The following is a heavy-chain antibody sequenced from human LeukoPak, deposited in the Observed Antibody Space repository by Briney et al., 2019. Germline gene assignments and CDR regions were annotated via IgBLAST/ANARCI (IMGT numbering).Heavy chain of an antibody. Sequence: GGSLRLSCAASGFTFSGSAMHWVRQASGKGLEWVGRIRSKANSYATAYAASVKGRFTISRDDSKNMAYLQMNSLKTEDTAVYYCTRQDIVGATLLDYWGQGTLVTVSS. CDR2: IRSKANSYAT. V-gene: IGHV3-73*01. D-gene: IGHD1-26*01. J-gene: IGHJ4*02. CDR3: TRQDIVGATLLDY. CDR1: GFTFSGSA.